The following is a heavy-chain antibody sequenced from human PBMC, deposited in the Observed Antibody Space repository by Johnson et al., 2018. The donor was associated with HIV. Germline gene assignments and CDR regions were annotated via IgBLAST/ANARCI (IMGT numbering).Heavy chain of an antibody. CDR2: ISSNGGST. CDR1: GFSFDDYG. D-gene: IGHD6-13*01. J-gene: IGHJ3*02. V-gene: IGHV3-64*01. CDR3: ATSTVSDSSSWYHLEMAFDI. Sequence: VLLVESGGGFVNPGGSLRLSCAASGFSFDDYGMSWVRQAAGKGLEWVSGISSNGGSTYYANSVKGRFTISRDNSKNTLYLQMGSLRAEDMAVYYCATSTVSDSSSWYHLEMAFDIWGQGTMVTVSS.